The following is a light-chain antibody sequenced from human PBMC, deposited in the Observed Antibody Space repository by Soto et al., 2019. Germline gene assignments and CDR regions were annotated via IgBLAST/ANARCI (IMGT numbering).Light chain of an antibody. CDR1: QSVSGH. Sequence: EIVMTQSPATLSVSPGERATLSCRASQSVSGHLAWYQQKPGQAPRLLIYGASTRATDIPARFSGSGSGTEFTLTVSSLQSEDFGVYYCQHYDNWPHTFGQGTKLDIK. CDR2: GAS. J-gene: IGKJ2*01. CDR3: QHYDNWPHT. V-gene: IGKV3D-15*01.